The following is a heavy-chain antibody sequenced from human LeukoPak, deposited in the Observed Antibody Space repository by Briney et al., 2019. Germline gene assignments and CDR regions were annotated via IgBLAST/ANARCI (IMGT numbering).Heavy chain of an antibody. CDR3: TRSFGYSSSWDENNWFDP. Sequence: GGSLRLSCTASGFTFGDYAMSWFRQAPGKGLEWVGFIRSKAYGGTTEYAASVKGRFTISRDDSKSIAYLQMNSLKTEDTAVYYCTRSFGYSSSWDENNWFDPWGQGTLVTVSS. D-gene: IGHD6-13*01. J-gene: IGHJ5*02. CDR1: GFTFGDYA. CDR2: IRSKAYGGTT. V-gene: IGHV3-49*03.